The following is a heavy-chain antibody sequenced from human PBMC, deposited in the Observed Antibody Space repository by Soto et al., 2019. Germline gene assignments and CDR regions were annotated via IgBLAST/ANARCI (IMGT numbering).Heavy chain of an antibody. J-gene: IGHJ1*01. CDR1: GAYISYFS. CDR2: ITINGNT. V-gene: IGHV4-4*07. CDR3: ARETGENWTYEAH. D-gene: IGHD1-7*01. Sequence: PSETLSLTCRVSGAYISYFSWSWIGQPAGKGLEWIGRITINGNTQKNPSFKSRVTMSIDTSRNHFSLNLQSATAADTALYYCARETGENWTYEAHWGPGTLVTVSS.